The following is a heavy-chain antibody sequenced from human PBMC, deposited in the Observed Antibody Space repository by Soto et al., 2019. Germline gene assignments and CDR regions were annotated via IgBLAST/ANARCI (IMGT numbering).Heavy chain of an antibody. D-gene: IGHD3-10*01. Sequence: ASVKVSCKTPGYTFTRYNIHWVRQAPGQRLEWMGWINVGNGNTRYSQKFQGRVTITRDTPASTAYMELSSLRSEGTAVYYCASFDKYYYGSGSYSYYYYGMDVWGQGTTVTVSS. CDR1: GYTFTRYN. V-gene: IGHV1-3*01. CDR2: INVGNGNT. J-gene: IGHJ6*02. CDR3: ASFDKYYYGSGSYSYYYYGMDV.